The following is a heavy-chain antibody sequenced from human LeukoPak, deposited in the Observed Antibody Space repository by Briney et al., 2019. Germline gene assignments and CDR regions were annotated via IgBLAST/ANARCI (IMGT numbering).Heavy chain of an antibody. V-gene: IGHV3-64*04. Sequence: GGSLRLSCSASGFTFSSYAMHWVRQAPGKGLEYVSAISPDGGNTYYADSVKGRFSISRDNSKNTLFLQMNSLRAEDTAPYYCAKSVAIYFYYGLDVWGQGTTVTVSS. D-gene: IGHD3-3*01. J-gene: IGHJ6*02. CDR3: AKSVAIYFYYGLDV. CDR1: GFTFSSYA. CDR2: ISPDGGNT.